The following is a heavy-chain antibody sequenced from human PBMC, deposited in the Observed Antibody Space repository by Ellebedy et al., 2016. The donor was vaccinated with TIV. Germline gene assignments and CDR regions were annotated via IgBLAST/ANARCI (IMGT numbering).Heavy chain of an antibody. Sequence: SETLSLTXGVNVESSSYDFWSWFRQPPGKGLEWIGEISQGGRTLYNPSLKSRVTISKDMSKNQFSLKLTSVTATDTAVYYCARHGQFDYWGQGTLVIVSS. V-gene: IGHV4-34*01. CDR1: VESSSYDF. CDR2: ISQGGRT. D-gene: IGHD5-24*01. J-gene: IGHJ4*02. CDR3: ARHGQFDY.